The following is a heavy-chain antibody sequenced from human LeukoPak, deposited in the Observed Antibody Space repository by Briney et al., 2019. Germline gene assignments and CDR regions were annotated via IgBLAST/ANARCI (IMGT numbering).Heavy chain of an antibody. CDR1: GFTFDDYA. CDR2: ISWNSGSI. V-gene: IGHV3-9*01. CDR3: AKDTAAAGLNWFDP. J-gene: IGHJ5*02. D-gene: IGHD6-13*01. Sequence: GRSLRLFCAASGFTFDDYAMHWVRQAPGKGLEWVSGISWNSGSIGYADSVKGRFTISRDNAKNSLYLQMNSLRAEDTALYYCAKDTAAAGLNWFDPWGQGTLVTVSS.